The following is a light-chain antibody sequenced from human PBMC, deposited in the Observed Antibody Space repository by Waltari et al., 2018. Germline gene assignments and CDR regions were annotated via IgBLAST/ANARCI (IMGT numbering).Light chain of an antibody. J-gene: IGLJ3*02. CDR1: NSNNGSHT. Sequence: QSVLTQPPSASGTPGQRVTTPCSGSNSNNGSHTLPWYQQLPGTAPKYLIYSNTKRPAGVPDRFSGAKSGTSGALAISGLQSEDEADYYCAVWDDSLDGWVIGGGTKLTVL. CDR3: AVWDDSLDGWV. V-gene: IGLV1-44*01. CDR2: SNT.